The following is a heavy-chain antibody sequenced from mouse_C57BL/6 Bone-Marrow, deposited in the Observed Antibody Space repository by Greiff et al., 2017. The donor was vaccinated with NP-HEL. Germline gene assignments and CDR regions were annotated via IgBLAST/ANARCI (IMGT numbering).Heavy chain of an antibody. J-gene: IGHJ1*03. Sequence: EVMLVESGGGLVKPGGSLKLSCAASGFTFSSYAMSWVRQTPEKRLEWVATISDGGSYTYYPDNVKGRFTISRDNAKNNLYLQMSHLKSEDTAMYYCAGYYGSTSDWYFDVWGTGTTVTVSS. CDR3: AGYYGSTSDWYFDV. CDR1: GFTFSSYA. CDR2: ISDGGSYT. V-gene: IGHV5-4*03. D-gene: IGHD1-1*01.